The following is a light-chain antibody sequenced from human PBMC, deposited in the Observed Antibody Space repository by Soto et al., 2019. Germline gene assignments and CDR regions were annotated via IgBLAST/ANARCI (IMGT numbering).Light chain of an antibody. CDR2: VGTGGIVG. V-gene: IGLV9-49*01. CDR1: SGYSNYK. CDR3: GADHGSGSNFVVV. Sequence: QSVLTQPPSASASLGASVTLTCTLSSGYSNYKVDWYQQRPGKGPRFVMRVGTGGIVGSKGDGIPDRFSVLGSGLNRYRTIKNIQEEDESDYHCGADHGSGSNFVVVFGGGTKLTVL. J-gene: IGLJ2*01.